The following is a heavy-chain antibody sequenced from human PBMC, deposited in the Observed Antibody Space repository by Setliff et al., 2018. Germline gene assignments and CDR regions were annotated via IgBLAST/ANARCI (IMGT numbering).Heavy chain of an antibody. CDR1: GASISNYY. J-gene: IGHJ4*02. CDR3: ARATGFGELFI. Sequence: SETLSLTCSVSGASISNYYWSWIRQSPGKGLEWIGYVYTTLSTNYNPSLKSRVTMSVDTSKNQFSLRLSSVTAADTAVYYCARATGFGELFIWGQGALVTVS. V-gene: IGHV4-4*08. CDR2: VYTTLST. D-gene: IGHD3-10*01.